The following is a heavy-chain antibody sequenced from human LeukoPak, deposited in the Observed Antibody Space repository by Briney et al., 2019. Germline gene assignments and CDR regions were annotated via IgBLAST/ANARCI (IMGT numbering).Heavy chain of an antibody. D-gene: IGHD3-22*01. J-gene: IGHJ3*02. CDR2: ISGSGGST. CDR1: GFTFSNYG. V-gene: IGHV3-23*01. Sequence: GGSLRLSCAASGFTFSNYGMSWVRQAPGKGLEWVSAISGSGGSTYYADSVKGRFTISRDNSKNTLYLQMNSPRAEDTAVYYCAKWEGYYYDSSGYALTYAFDIWGQGTMVTVSS. CDR3: AKWEGYYYDSSGYALTYAFDI.